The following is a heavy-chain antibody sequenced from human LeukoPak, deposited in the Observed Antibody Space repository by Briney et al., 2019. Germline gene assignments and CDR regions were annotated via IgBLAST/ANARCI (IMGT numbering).Heavy chain of an antibody. Sequence: ASVKVSCKASGYTFTGYYIHWVRQAPGQGLEWMGRINPDTGGTDYAQKYQGRITMTRDTSITTAYMELSRLTSDDTDMYSCAKLRPSITAPGTWWAPWAQGALATVS. CDR2: INPDTGGT. J-gene: IGHJ5*02. CDR1: GYTFTGYY. CDR3: AKLRPSITAPGTWWAP. D-gene: IGHD6-13*01. V-gene: IGHV1-2*05.